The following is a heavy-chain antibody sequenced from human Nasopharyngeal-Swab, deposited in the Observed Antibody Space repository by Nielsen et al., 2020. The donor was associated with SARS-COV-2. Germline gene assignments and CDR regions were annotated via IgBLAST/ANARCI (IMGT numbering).Heavy chain of an antibody. D-gene: IGHD3-22*01. Sequence: GESLRLSCAASGFTFSSYAMSWVRQAPGKGLEWVSAISGSGGSTYYADSVKGRFTISRDNSKNTLYLQMNSLRAEDTAVYYCAKDILPGRYDRTYDAFDIWGQGTMVTVSS. CDR2: ISGSGGST. J-gene: IGHJ3*02. CDR1: GFTFSSYA. CDR3: AKDILPGRYDRTYDAFDI. V-gene: IGHV3-23*01.